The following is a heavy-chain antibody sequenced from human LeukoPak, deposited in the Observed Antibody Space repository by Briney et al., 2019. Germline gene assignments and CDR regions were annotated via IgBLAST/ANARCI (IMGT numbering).Heavy chain of an antibody. CDR1: GVTFSSYG. D-gene: IGHD5-12*01. CDR2: ISSDGNDK. V-gene: IGHV3-30*03. Sequence: GGSLRLSCAASGVTFSSYGMHWVRQAPGKGLEWVALISSDGNDKLYGDSVKGRFTISRDDSKSTLYLQMNSLRAEDTAVYYCTSKVIRGNSGDDYDDWGQGTLVTVSS. J-gene: IGHJ4*02. CDR3: TSKVIRGNSGDDYDD.